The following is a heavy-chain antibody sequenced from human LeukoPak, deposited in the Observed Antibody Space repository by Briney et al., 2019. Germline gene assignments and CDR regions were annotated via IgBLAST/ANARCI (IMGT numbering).Heavy chain of an antibody. J-gene: IGHJ4*02. CDR1: GFTFSSYA. D-gene: IGHD3-22*01. V-gene: IGHV3-23*01. CDR3: AKDLYYYDSSGYYEFYFDY. Sequence: GGSLRLSCAASGFTFSSYAMSWVRQAPGKGLEWVSAISSSGGSTYYADSVKGRFTISRDNSKNTLYLQMNSLRAEDTAVYYCAKDLYYYDSSGYYEFYFDYWGQGTLVTVSS. CDR2: ISSSGGST.